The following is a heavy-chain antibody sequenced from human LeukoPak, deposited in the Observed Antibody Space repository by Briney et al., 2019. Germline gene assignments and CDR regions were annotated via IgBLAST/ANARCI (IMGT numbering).Heavy chain of an antibody. CDR1: GFTFSTYW. D-gene: IGHD3-9*01. CDR2: IRPEGTTT. CDR3: ARDLDWILFDY. V-gene: IGHV3-74*03. J-gene: IGHJ4*02. Sequence: GGSLRLSCAASGFTFSTYWMHWVRQAPGKGLVWVSRIRPEGTTTAYADSVKGRFTISRDNAKNTLFLQMNSLSAEDTAVYYCARDLDWILFDYWGQGTLVTVPS.